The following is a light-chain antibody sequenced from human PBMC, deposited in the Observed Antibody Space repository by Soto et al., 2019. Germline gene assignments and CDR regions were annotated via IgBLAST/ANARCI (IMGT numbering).Light chain of an antibody. CDR2: DVS. CDR1: SSDVGGYNY. J-gene: IGLJ1*01. CDR3: CSYAGSYTLYV. Sequence: QSVLTHPRSVSGSPGQSVTISCTGTSSDVGGYNYVSWYQQHPGKAPKLMIYDVSKRPSGVPDRFSGSKSGNTASLTISGLQAEGEADYYCCSYAGSYTLYVFGIGTKVTVL. V-gene: IGLV2-11*01.